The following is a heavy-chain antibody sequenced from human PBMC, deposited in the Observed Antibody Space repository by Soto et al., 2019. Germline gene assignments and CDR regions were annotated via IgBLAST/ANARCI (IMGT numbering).Heavy chain of an antibody. CDR3: ARVQPVLRYFDWLLYFDY. J-gene: IGHJ4*02. CDR2: IYYSGST. D-gene: IGHD3-9*01. CDR1: GGSIGSYY. Sequence: SETLSLTCTVSGGSIGSYYWSWIRQPPGKGLEWIGYIYYSGSTNYNPSLKSRVTISVDTSKNQFSLKLSSVTAADTAVYYCARVQPVLRYFDWLLYFDYWGQGTLVTVSS. V-gene: IGHV4-59*01.